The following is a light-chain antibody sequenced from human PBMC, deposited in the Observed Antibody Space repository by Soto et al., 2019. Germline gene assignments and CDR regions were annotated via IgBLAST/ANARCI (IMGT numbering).Light chain of an antibody. Sequence: EIVMTQSPATLSVSPGESATLSCRASQILRSTYLAWYQQKPGQAPRVLIYGISNRATGIPDRFSGSGSGTEFTRTNSSLLSEDAAVYYCQQHSAWPLTFGGGTKVEIK. CDR3: QQHSAWPLT. V-gene: IGKV3D-15*01. CDR1: QILRSTY. CDR2: GIS. J-gene: IGKJ4*01.